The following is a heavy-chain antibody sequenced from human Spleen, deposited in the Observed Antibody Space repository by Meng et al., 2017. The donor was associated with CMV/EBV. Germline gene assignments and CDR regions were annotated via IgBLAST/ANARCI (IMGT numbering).Heavy chain of an antibody. CDR2: IKQDGSEK. J-gene: IGHJ6*02. CDR3: ARVSIYYYYGMDV. CDR1: GFTFRSYA. Sequence: GESLKISCAASGFTFRSYAMSWVRQAPGKGLEWVANIKQDGSEKYYVDSVKGRFTTSRDNAKNSLYLQMNSLRAEDTAVYYCARVSIYYYYGMDVWGQGTTVTVSS. V-gene: IGHV3-7*01.